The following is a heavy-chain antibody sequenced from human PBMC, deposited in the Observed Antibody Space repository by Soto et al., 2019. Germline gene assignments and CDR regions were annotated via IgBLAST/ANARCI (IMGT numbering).Heavy chain of an antibody. J-gene: IGHJ2*01. CDR2: IYSGGNT. D-gene: IGHD4-17*01. CDR3: ARDRGLDYGDHRYFDL. V-gene: IGHV3-53*01. CDR1: GFSVIYNY. Sequence: PWWSLRLSCAASGFSVIYNYMSWVRQAPGKGLEWVSVIYSGGNTYYADSVKGRFTISRDKSKNTLYLQMNSLRAEDTAVYYCARDRGLDYGDHRYFDLWGRGTLVTVSS.